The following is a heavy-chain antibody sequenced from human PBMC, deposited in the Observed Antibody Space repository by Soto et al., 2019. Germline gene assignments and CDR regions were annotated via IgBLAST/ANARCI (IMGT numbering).Heavy chain of an antibody. V-gene: IGHV3-23*01. CDR3: AKDNRLLRYFDSRDENWFDP. CDR2: ISGSGGST. D-gene: IGHD3-9*01. Sequence: WVRQAPGKGLEWVSAISGSGGSTYYADSVKGRFTISRDNSKNTLYLQMNSLRAEDTAVYYCAKDNRLLRYFDSRDENWFDPWGQGTLVTVSS. J-gene: IGHJ5*02.